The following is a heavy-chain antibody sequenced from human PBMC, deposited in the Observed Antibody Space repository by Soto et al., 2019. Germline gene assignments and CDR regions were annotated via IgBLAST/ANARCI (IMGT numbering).Heavy chain of an antibody. D-gene: IGHD3-10*01. CDR3: ARGGLWFGELPAGEDY. Sequence: GGSLRLSCAASGFTFSSYWMHWVRQAPGKGLVWVSRINSDGSSTSYADSVKGRFTISRDNAKNTLYLQMNSLRAEDTAVYYCARGGLWFGELPAGEDYWGQGTLVTVSS. CDR1: GFTFSSYW. V-gene: IGHV3-74*01. J-gene: IGHJ4*02. CDR2: INSDGSST.